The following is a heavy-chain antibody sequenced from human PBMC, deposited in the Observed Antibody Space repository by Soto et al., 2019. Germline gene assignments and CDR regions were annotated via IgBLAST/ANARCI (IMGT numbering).Heavy chain of an antibody. CDR2: ISYDGSNK. J-gene: IGHJ4*02. D-gene: IGHD4-17*01. V-gene: IGHV3-30*03. CDR3: AGDSADY. Sequence: GGSLRLSCAASGFTFSSYGMHWVRQAPGKGLEWVAVISYDGSNKYYADSVKGRFTISRDNSKNTLYLQMNSLRAEDTAVYYCAGDSADYWGQGTLVTVSS. CDR1: GFTFSSYG.